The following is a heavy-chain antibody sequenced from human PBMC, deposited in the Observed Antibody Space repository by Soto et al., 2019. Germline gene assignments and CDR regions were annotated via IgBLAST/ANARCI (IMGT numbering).Heavy chain of an antibody. Sequence: QVQLQQWGAGLLKPSETLSLTCAVYGGSFGGYYWTWIRQPPGKGLEWIGEINHGGSTYYNPSLKSRVTISEDTSKNQLSLRLKSVTAADTAVYYCARGTRYSHGYPLDYWGQGTLVTVSP. J-gene: IGHJ4*02. CDR1: GGSFGGYY. CDR2: INHGGST. V-gene: IGHV4-34*01. CDR3: ARGTRYSHGYPLDY. D-gene: IGHD5-18*01.